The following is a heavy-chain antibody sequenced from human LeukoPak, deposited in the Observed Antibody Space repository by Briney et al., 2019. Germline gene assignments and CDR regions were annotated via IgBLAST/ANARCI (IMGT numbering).Heavy chain of an antibody. V-gene: IGHV3-30*04. Sequence: GGSLRLSCAASGFTFSSYAMHCVRQAPGKGLEWVTVISYDGSNKYYADSARGGFTIARDNSKNTLYLQMNSLRAEDTAVYYCARVGASGYCSSTSCPRVGYYYYGMDVWGQGTTVTVSS. CDR1: GFTFSSYA. CDR2: ISYDGSNK. CDR3: ARVGASGYCSSTSCPRVGYYYYGMDV. D-gene: IGHD2-2*01. J-gene: IGHJ6*02.